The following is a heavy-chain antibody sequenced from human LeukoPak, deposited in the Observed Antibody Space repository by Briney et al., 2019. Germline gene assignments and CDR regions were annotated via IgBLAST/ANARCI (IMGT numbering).Heavy chain of an antibody. CDR2: ISDSGGST. J-gene: IGHJ2*01. CDR1: GITLSNYG. Sequence: GGSLRLSCAVSGITLSNYGMSWVRQAPGKGLEWVAGISDSGGSTNYADSVKGRFTISRDNPKNTLYLQMNSLRAEDTAVYYCARDRSMSGWYIDLWGRGTLVTVSS. CDR3: ARDRSMSGWYIDL. D-gene: IGHD2/OR15-2a*01. V-gene: IGHV3-23*01.